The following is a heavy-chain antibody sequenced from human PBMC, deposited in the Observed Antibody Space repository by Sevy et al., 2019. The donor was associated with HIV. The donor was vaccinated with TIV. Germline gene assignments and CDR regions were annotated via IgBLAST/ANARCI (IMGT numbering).Heavy chain of an antibody. CDR1: GFTVSSNY. J-gene: IGHJ3*01. D-gene: IGHD1-1*01. CDR3: GRATGTEALDAFDL. CDR2: IYSGGST. Sequence: GGSLRLSCAASGFTVSSNYMSWVRQAPGKGLEWVSVIYSGGSTYYADSVKGRFTISRDNSKNTLYLQMISLRADDTAVYYWGRATGTEALDAFDLWGQGTMVTVSS. V-gene: IGHV3-53*01.